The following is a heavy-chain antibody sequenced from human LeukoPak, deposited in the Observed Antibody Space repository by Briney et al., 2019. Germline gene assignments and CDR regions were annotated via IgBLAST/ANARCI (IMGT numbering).Heavy chain of an antibody. Sequence: ASVKVSCKASGYTFTSYGISWVRQAPGQGLEWMGWISAHNGNTNYAQKLQGRVTMTTDTSTSTAYMELRSLRSDDTAVYYCARDRYSSSWVWFDPWGQGTLVTVSS. CDR3: ARDRYSSSWVWFDP. D-gene: IGHD6-13*01. V-gene: IGHV1-18*01. J-gene: IGHJ5*02. CDR2: ISAHNGNT. CDR1: GYTFTSYG.